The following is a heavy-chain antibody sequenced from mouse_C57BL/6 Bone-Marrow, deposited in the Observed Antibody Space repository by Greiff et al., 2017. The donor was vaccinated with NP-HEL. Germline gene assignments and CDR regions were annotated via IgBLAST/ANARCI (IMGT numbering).Heavy chain of an antibody. Sequence: EVQLVESGGGLVKPGGSLKLSCAASGFTFSSYAMSWVRQTPEKRLAWVATISDGGSYTYYPDNVKGRFTISRDNAKNNLYLQMSHLKSEDTAMYYCARDMGDYERGGFDYWGQGTTLTVSS. CDR3: ARDMGDYERGGFDY. V-gene: IGHV5-4*01. CDR2: ISDGGSYT. D-gene: IGHD2-4*01. J-gene: IGHJ2*01. CDR1: GFTFSSYA.